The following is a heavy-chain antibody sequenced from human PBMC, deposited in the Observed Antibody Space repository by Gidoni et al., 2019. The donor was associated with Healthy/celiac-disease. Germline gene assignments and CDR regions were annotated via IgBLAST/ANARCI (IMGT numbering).Heavy chain of an antibody. CDR2: IYYSGST. V-gene: IGHV4-30-4*01. Sequence: QVQLQESGPGLVKPSQTLSLTCTVSGGSISSGDYYWSWIRQPPGKGLEWIGYIYYSGSTYYNPSLKSRVTISVDTSKNQFSLKLSSVTAADTAVYYCARANIVVVPAALGALDYWGQGTLVTVSS. J-gene: IGHJ4*02. D-gene: IGHD2-2*01. CDR3: ARANIVVVPAALGALDY. CDR1: GGSISSGDYY.